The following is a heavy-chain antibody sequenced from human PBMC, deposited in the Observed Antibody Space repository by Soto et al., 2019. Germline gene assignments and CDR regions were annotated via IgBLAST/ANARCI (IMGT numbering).Heavy chain of an antibody. D-gene: IGHD1-26*01. CDR2: ISYTGSA. V-gene: IGHV4-31*03. J-gene: IGHJ3*02. Sequence: QVQLQESGPGLVKPSQTLSLTCTVSGGSISSNNYFWSWIRQHPGKGLEWIGYISYTGSAYYSPSLESRVTISVDTSKNQFSLRLNSVTAAYTAMYYCSREVVSPATSDAFDIWGQGTMVTGSS. CDR1: GGSISSNNYF. CDR3: SREVVSPATSDAFDI.